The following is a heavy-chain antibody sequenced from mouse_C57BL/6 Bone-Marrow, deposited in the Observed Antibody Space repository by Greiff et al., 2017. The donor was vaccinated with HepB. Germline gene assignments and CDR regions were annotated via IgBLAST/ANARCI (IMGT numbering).Heavy chain of an antibody. CDR1: GSPFRTSA. J-gene: IGHJ4*01. D-gene: IGHD2-5*01. V-gene: IGHV5-4*03. CDR2: ISDGGSYT. Sequence: EVMLVESGGGLVKLGRSLKLSCAASGSPFRTSAMSWVRQTPEKRLEWVATISDGGSYTYYPDNVKGRVNIYRDNAKNKQYLQMSHLKSEDTAMYDYARDEGIYYSNLHYAMDYWGQGTSVTVSS. CDR3: ARDEGIYYSNLHYAMDY.